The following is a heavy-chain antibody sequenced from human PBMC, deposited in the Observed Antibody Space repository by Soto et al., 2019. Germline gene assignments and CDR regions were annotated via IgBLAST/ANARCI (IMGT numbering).Heavy chain of an antibody. J-gene: IGHJ5*02. CDR3: ANQIYYDILTGYYIRSRWFDP. CDR1: GGTFSSYT. Sequence: SVKVSCKASGGTFSSYTISWVRQAPGQGLEWMGRIIPILGIANYAQKFQGRVTITADKSTSTAYMELSSLRSEDTAVYYCANQIYYDILTGYYIRSRWFDPWGQGTLVTVSS. V-gene: IGHV1-69*02. D-gene: IGHD3-9*01. CDR2: IIPILGIA.